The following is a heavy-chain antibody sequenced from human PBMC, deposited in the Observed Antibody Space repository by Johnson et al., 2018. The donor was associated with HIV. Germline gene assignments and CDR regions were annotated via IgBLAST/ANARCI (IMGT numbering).Heavy chain of an antibody. D-gene: IGHD6-13*01. Sequence: QVQLVESGGGVVQPGRSLRLSCAASGFTFSSYAMHWVRQAPGKGLEWVAVISYDGSNKYYADSVKGRFTISRDNSKNTLYLQMSSLRAEDTAVYYCARGGIAAAGDAFDIWGQGTMVTVSS. J-gene: IGHJ3*02. CDR3: ARGGIAAAGDAFDI. CDR1: GFTFSSYA. CDR2: ISYDGSNK. V-gene: IGHV3-30-3*01.